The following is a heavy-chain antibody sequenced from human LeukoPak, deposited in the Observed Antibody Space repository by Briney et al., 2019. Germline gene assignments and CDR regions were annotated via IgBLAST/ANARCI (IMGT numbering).Heavy chain of an antibody. Sequence: ASVKVSCKASGYTFSSYGISWVRQAPGQGLEWMGWMNPNSGNTGYAQKFQGRVTMTRNTSISTAYMELSSLRSEDTAVYYCARGLLRPEYYYGSGTATDYWGQGTLVTVSS. CDR2: MNPNSGNT. J-gene: IGHJ4*02. CDR3: ARGLLRPEYYYGSGTATDY. CDR1: GYTFSSYG. V-gene: IGHV1-8*02. D-gene: IGHD3-10*01.